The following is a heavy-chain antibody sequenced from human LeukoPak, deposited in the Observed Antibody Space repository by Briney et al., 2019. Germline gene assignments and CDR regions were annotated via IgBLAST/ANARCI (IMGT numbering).Heavy chain of an antibody. D-gene: IGHD1-1*01. Sequence: GRSLRLSCAASGFTFDDYAMHWVRQAPGKGLEWVSGISWNSGSLGYADSVKGRFTISRDNAKNSLYLQMNSLRAEDTALYYCAKDWGTGTALYWYFDLWGRGTLVTVSS. J-gene: IGHJ2*01. CDR3: AKDWGTGTALYWYFDL. V-gene: IGHV3-9*01. CDR1: GFTFDDYA. CDR2: ISWNSGSL.